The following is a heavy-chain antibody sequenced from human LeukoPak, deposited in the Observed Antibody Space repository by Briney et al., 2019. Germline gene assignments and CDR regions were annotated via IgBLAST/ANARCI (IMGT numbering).Heavy chain of an antibody. D-gene: IGHD6-6*01. CDR3: ASGARPIDY. CDR2: ILSGGTT. V-gene: IGHV3-66*01. CDR1: GFTVSSNY. J-gene: IGHJ4*02. Sequence: PGGSLRLSCAASGFTVSSNYMSWVRQAPGKGLEWVSVILSGGTTSYAGSVRGRFAISRDNSKNTLYLQMNSLRAEDTAVYYCASGARPIDYWGQGTLVTVSS.